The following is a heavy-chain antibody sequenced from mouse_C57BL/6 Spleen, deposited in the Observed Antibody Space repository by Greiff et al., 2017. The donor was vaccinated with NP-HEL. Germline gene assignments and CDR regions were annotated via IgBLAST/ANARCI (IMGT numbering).Heavy chain of an antibody. Sequence: VQLQQSGPELVKPGASVKISCKASGYTFTDYYMNWVKQSHGKSLEWIGDINPNNGGTSYNQKFKGKATLTVDKSSSTAYMELRSLTSEDSAVYYCASGTFYWGQGTTLTVSS. V-gene: IGHV1-26*01. CDR2: INPNNGGT. CDR3: ASGTFY. J-gene: IGHJ2*01. CDR1: GYTFTDYY.